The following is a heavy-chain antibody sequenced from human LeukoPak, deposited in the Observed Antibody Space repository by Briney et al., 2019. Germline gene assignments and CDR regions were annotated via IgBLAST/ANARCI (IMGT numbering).Heavy chain of an antibody. Sequence: PGGSLRLSCAASGFTFSSYSMNWVRQAPGKGLEWVSYISSSSSTIYYADSVKGRFTISRDNAKNSLYLQMNSLRAEDTAVYYCARGSAGYCSGGSCYWFDPWGQGTLVTVSS. CDR3: ARGSAGYCSGGSCYWFDP. J-gene: IGHJ5*02. CDR2: ISSSSSTI. CDR1: GFTFSSYS. V-gene: IGHV3-48*01. D-gene: IGHD2-15*01.